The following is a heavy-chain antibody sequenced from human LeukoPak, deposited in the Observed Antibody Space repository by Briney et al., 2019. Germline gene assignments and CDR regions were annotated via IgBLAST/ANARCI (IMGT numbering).Heavy chain of an antibody. D-gene: IGHD3-3*01. V-gene: IGHV4/OR15-8*01. J-gene: IGHJ4*02. Sequence: SDTLSLTCGVSGGSISSSTWWTWVRPTPGTGLDWIGVIFYSGSTNYNPSLRSRVRMSVDTSKSYFSLQLTSVTAADTAVYFCASGGLVSRYLEYWGQGTLVTVSS. CDR2: IFYSGST. CDR3: ASGGLVSRYLEY. CDR1: GGSISSSTW.